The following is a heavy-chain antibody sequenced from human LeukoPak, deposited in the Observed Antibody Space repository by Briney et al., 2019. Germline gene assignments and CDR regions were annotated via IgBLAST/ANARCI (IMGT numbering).Heavy chain of an antibody. CDR2: TWYDGSDN. V-gene: IGHV3-33*01. Sequence: GGSLRLSCAASGFTFGTYGMHWVRQAPGKGLEWVAVTWYDGSDNYYAASVRGRFTISRDNSKSTVYLQMNSLRVEDTAVYYCARSRVVTPLDYWGRGTLVTVSS. CDR3: ARSRVVTPLDY. D-gene: IGHD2-21*02. CDR1: GFTFGTYG. J-gene: IGHJ4*02.